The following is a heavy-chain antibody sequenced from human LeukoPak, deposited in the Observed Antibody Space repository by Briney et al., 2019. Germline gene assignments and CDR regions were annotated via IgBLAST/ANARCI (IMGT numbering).Heavy chain of an antibody. V-gene: IGHV4-4*09. J-gene: IGHJ3*02. CDR2: IYTSGST. Sequence: SETLSLTCTVPGGSISSYYWSWIRQPPGKGLEWIGYIYTSGSTNYNPSLKSRVTISVDTSKNQFSLKLSSVTAADTAVYYCARQPDALELPAHDAFDIWGQGTMVTVSS. D-gene: IGHD1-7*01. CDR3: ARQPDALELPAHDAFDI. CDR1: GGSISSYY.